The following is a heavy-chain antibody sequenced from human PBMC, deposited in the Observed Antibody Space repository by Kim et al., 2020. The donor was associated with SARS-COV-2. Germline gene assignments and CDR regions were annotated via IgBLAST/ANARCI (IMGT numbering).Heavy chain of an antibody. CDR2: IIPIFGTA. J-gene: IGHJ4*02. CDR1: GGTFSSYA. V-gene: IGHV1-69*13. D-gene: IGHD4-17*01. CDR3: SRETGMGTVTQFDY. Sequence: SVKVSCKASGGTFSSYAISWVRQAPGQGLEWMGGIIPIFGTANYAQKFQGRVTITADEATSTAYMELSSLRSEDTAVYYCSRETGMGTVTQFDYWGQGTLVTVSS.